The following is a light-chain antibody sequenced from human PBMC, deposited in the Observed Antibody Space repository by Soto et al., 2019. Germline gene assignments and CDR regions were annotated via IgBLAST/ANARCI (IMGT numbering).Light chain of an antibody. J-gene: IGKJ1*01. V-gene: IGKV1-5*03. CDR1: QSINSW. Sequence: DIQMTQSPSTLSAYVGDRVTITCRASQSINSWLAWYQQKPGKAPKLLIYKASSLESGVPSRFSGSGSGTEFTLTISSLQPDDFATYYCQQYNSYRTFGQGTKVDIK. CDR3: QQYNSYRT. CDR2: KAS.